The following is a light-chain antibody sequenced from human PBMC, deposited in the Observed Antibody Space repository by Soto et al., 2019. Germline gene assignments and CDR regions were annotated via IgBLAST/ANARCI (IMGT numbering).Light chain of an antibody. CDR3: AAWDDSMNVL. CDR1: SSNIGSNT. V-gene: IGLV1-44*01. J-gene: IGLJ2*01. CDR2: SNN. Sequence: QSVLAQPPSASGTPGQRVTISCSGSSSNIGSNTVNWYQQLPGTAPKLLIYSNNQRPSGVPDRFSGSKSGTSASLAISGLQYEDEADYYGAAWDDSMNVLFGGGTKVTGL.